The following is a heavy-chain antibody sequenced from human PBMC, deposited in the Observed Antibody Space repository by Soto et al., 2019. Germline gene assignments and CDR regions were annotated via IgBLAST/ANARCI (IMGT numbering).Heavy chain of an antibody. CDR3: ARERTVAGNDY. J-gene: IGHJ4*02. CDR2: MNPNSANT. Sequence: ASVKVSCKASGYTFTSYDINWVRQATGQGLEWMGWMNPNSANTGYAQKFQGRVTMTRNTSISAAYMELSSLRSEDTAVYYCARERTVAGNDYWGQGTLVTVSS. V-gene: IGHV1-8*01. CDR1: GYTFTSYD. D-gene: IGHD6-19*01.